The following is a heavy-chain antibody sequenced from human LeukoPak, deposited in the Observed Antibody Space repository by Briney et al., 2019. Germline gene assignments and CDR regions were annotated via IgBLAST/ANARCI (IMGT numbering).Heavy chain of an antibody. CDR1: GGSISSGSYY. Sequence: SQTLSLTCTVSGGSISSGSYYWSWIRQPAGKGLEWIGRIYTSGSTNYNPSLKSRVTISVDTSKNQFSLKLSSVTAADTAVDYCARDSPITIFGVVITGCAFNIWGQGTMVTVSS. V-gene: IGHV4-61*02. J-gene: IGHJ3*02. CDR3: ARDSPITIFGVVITGCAFNI. D-gene: IGHD3-3*01. CDR2: IYTSGST.